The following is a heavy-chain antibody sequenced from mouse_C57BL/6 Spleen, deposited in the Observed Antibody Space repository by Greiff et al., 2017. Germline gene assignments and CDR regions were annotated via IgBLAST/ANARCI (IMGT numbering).Heavy chain of an antibody. D-gene: IGHD1-1*01. Sequence: EVQLQQSGPELVKPGASVKIPCKASGYTFTDYNMDWVKQSHGKSLEWIGDINPNNGGTIYNQKFKGKATLTVDKSSSTAYMELRSLTSEDTAVYYCARSYYGSDAMDYWGQGTSVTVSS. J-gene: IGHJ4*01. V-gene: IGHV1-18*01. CDR1: GYTFTDYN. CDR3: ARSYYGSDAMDY. CDR2: INPNNGGT.